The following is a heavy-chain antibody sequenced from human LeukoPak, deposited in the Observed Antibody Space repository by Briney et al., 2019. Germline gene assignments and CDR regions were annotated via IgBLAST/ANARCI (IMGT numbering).Heavy chain of an antibody. CDR2: ISGNGSST. D-gene: IGHD3-22*01. CDR3: AKDRYDSTGYFFDS. Sequence: PGGSLRLSCAASGFVFSAYAMSWVRQAPGKGLEWVSSISGNGSSTNYADSEKGRFTISRDTSKNTVYLQMNSLRGDDAATYYCAKDRYDSTGYFFDSWGQGTLVTVSS. J-gene: IGHJ4*02. V-gene: IGHV3-23*01. CDR1: GFVFSAYA.